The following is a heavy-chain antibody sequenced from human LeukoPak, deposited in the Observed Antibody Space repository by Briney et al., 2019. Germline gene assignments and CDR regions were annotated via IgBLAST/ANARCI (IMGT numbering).Heavy chain of an antibody. CDR2: IYSDGST. CDR3: ARERGRGRDSPWFDY. CDR1: GFIVSGDF. J-gene: IGHJ4*02. Sequence: GGSLRLSCAASGFIVSGDFMSWVRQAPRKGLEWVSVIYSDGSTYYADSVEGRFTISRDNSKNTLDLQMTGLRAEDTAVYYCARERGRGRDSPWFDYWGQGTLVTVSS. V-gene: IGHV3-53*01. D-gene: IGHD1-26*01.